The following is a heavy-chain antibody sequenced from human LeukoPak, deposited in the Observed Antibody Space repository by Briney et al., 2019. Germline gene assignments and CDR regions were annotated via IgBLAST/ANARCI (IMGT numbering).Heavy chain of an antibody. CDR2: IRFDESNK. CDR1: GFTFSSYG. CDR3: AKGQPAFRDPDYYFDY. Sequence: QAGGSLRLSCAASGFTFSSYGIHWVRQAPGKGLEWVAFIRFDESNKYYADSVKGRFTISRDNSKNTLYVQMNSLRAEDTAVYYCAKGQPAFRDPDYYFDYWGQGTLVTVSS. J-gene: IGHJ4*02. V-gene: IGHV3-30*02. D-gene: IGHD2-2*01.